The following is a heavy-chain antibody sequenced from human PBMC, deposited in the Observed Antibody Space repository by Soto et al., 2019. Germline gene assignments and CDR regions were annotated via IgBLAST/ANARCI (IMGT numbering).Heavy chain of an antibody. J-gene: IGHJ4*02. D-gene: IGHD3-16*01. CDR1: GYSFTNYW. Sequence: EVQLVQSAAEVKKPGESLKISCKGSGYSFTNYWIAWVRQMPGKGLELMGIIYPDDSDTRYSPSFQGQVTISADKSITSANVQWRSLKASDNAIYYCARHAHIGPSWSVAVVGAYFDYWGQGTLGTVAS. CDR2: IYPDDSDT. CDR3: ARHAHIGPSWSVAVVGAYFDY. V-gene: IGHV5-51*01.